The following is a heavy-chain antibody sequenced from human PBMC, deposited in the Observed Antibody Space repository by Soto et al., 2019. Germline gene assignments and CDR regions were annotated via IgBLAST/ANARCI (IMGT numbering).Heavy chain of an antibody. J-gene: IGHJ3*01. Sequence: KPSETLSLTCTVSGGSISSRNWWSWLRQSPTKGLEWIGEIYQSGSTNYNPSLESRVTISVDKSKNQFSLELTSLTAADTAVYYCAKDRLWGSSDRGAPDDFEVWGQGTMVTVS. CDR1: GGSISSRNW. D-gene: IGHD6-6*01. CDR2: IYQSGST. V-gene: IGHV4-4*02. CDR3: AKDRLWGSSDRGAPDDFEV.